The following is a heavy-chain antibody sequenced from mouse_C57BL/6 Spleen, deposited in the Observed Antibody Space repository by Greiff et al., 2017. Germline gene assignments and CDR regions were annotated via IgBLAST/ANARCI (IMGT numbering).Heavy chain of an antibody. Sequence: EVKLMESGGGLVKPGGSLKLSCAASGFTFSDYGMHWVRQAPEKGLEWVAYISSGSSTIYYADTVKGRFTISRDNAKNTLFLQMTSLRSEDTAMYYCARGAYYYGSSIHWYFDGWGTGTTVTVSS. CDR1: GFTFSDYG. CDR2: ISSGSSTI. V-gene: IGHV5-17*01. D-gene: IGHD1-1*01. CDR3: ARGAYYYGSSIHWYFDG. J-gene: IGHJ1*03.